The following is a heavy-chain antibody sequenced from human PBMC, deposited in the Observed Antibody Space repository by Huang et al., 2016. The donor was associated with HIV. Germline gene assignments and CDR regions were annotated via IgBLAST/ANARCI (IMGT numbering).Heavy chain of an antibody. CDR2: INTYKGNT. CDR1: DYTFTKYG. CDR3: ARDRVPAVRYYYGMDV. Sequence: QVHLVQSGVDVKKPGASVKVSCKASDYTFTKYGVSWVRQAPGQGLEWMGWINTYKGNTNEAQKFQGRVTMTTDKSTNTAYMELGSLRYDDTAVYYCARDRVPAVRYYYGMDVWGQGTTVTVTS. J-gene: IGHJ6*02. V-gene: IGHV1-18*04. D-gene: IGHD3-16*02.